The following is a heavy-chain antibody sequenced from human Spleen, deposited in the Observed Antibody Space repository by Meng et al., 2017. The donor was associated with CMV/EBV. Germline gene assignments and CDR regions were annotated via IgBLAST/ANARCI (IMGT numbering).Heavy chain of an antibody. CDR2: IKSKTDGGTT. V-gene: IGHV3-15*01. CDR1: GFSFSTAG. D-gene: IGHD6-13*01. Sequence: SGFSFSTAGMSWVRQAPGKGLEWVGRIKSKTDGGTTDYAAPVKGRFTISRDDSKNTLYLQMNSLKTEDTAVYYCTTDAGSSWGGGFDPWGQGTLVTAPQ. J-gene: IGHJ5*02. CDR3: TTDAGSSWGGGFDP.